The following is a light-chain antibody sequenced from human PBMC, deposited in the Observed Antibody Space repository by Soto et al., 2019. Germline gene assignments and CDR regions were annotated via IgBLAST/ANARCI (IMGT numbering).Light chain of an antibody. CDR3: QQYGSSPIT. Sequence: DIVLTQSPDTLSLSPGNRATLSCSASQSVSSSYLAWYQQKPGQAPRLLIYGASSRATGIPDRFSGSGSGTDLTLTISRLEPEDFAVYYCQQYGSSPITFGQGTRLENK. V-gene: IGKV3-20*01. CDR1: QSVSSSY. J-gene: IGKJ5*01. CDR2: GAS.